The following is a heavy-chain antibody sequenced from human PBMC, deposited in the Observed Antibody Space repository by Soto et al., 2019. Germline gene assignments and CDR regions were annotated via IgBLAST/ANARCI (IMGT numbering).Heavy chain of an antibody. D-gene: IGHD2-15*01. CDR3: SKDSPLNLCGGCFYPYYYGMDV. Sequence: EVQLLESGGGLVQPGGSLRLSCAASGFTFSSYAMSWVRQAPGKGLEWVSAISGSGGSTYYADSVKGRFTISRDNSKNTPYLQINSLRAEDTAVYYCSKDSPLNLCGGCFYPYYYGMDVWGQGTTVTVSS. J-gene: IGHJ6*02. V-gene: IGHV3-23*01. CDR1: GFTFSSYA. CDR2: ISGSGGST.